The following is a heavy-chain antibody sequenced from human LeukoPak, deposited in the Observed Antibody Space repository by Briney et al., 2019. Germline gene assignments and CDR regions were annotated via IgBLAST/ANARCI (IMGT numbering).Heavy chain of an antibody. CDR2: ISAYNGNT. D-gene: IGHD2-21*01. J-gene: IGHJ1*01. V-gene: IGHV1-18*01. CDR3: ALAYCGGDCYHTFQH. CDR1: GYTFTSYG. Sequence: ASVKVSCKASGYTFTSYGVSWVRQAPGQGLEWMGWISAYNGNTNYAQKLQGRVTMTTDTSTSTAYMELRSLRSDDTAVYYCALAYCGGDCYHTFQHWGQGTLVTVSS.